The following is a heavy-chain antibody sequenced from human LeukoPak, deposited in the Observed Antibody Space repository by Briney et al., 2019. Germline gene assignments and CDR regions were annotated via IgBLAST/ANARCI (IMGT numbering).Heavy chain of an antibody. CDR3: VMYSSRKGWFDP. Sequence: SETLSLTCAVYGGSFSGYYWSWIRQPPGKGLEWIGEINHSGSTNYNPSLKSRVTISVDTSKNQFSLKLSSVTAADTAVYYCVMYSSRKGWFDPWGQGTLVTVSS. CDR1: GGSFSGYY. CDR2: INHSGST. D-gene: IGHD6-13*01. V-gene: IGHV4-34*01. J-gene: IGHJ5*02.